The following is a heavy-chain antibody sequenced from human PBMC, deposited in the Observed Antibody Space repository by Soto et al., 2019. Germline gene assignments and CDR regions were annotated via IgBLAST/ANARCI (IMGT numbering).Heavy chain of an antibody. CDR2: IWYDGSNK. Sequence: PGGSLRLSCAASGFTFSSYGMHWVRQAPGKGLEWVAVIWYDGSNKYYADSVKGRFTISRDNSKNTLYLQMNSLRAEDTAVYYCARDPGRDGYNPLGYYFDYWGQGTLVTVSS. J-gene: IGHJ4*02. V-gene: IGHV3-33*01. D-gene: IGHD5-12*01. CDR3: ARDPGRDGYNPLGYYFDY. CDR1: GFTFSSYG.